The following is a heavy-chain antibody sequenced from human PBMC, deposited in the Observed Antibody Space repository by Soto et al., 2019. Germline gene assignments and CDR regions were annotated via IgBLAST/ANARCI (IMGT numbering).Heavy chain of an antibody. V-gene: IGHV4-59*01. CDR3: ARALSVVPAAKYFDY. D-gene: IGHD2-2*01. J-gene: IGHJ4*02. Sequence: PSETLSLTCTVSGGSISSYYWRWIRQPPGKGLEWIGYIYYSGSTNYNPSLKSRVTISVDTSKNQFSLKLSSVTAADTAVYYCARALSVVPAAKYFDYWGQGTLVTVSS. CDR2: IYYSGST. CDR1: GGSISSYY.